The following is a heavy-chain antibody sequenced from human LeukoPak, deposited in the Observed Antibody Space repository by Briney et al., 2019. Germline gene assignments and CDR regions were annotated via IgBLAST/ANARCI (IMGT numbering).Heavy chain of an antibody. D-gene: IGHD1-26*01. CDR2: ISSSGSTI. CDR3: ARGLGKNDAFDI. Sequence: KPGGSLRLSCAASGFTFSDYYMSSIRQAPGKGLEWVSYISSSGSTIYYADSVKGRFTISSANAKNSLYLQMNSLRAEDTAVYYCARGLGKNDAFDIWGQGTMVTVSS. V-gene: IGHV3-11*01. CDR1: GFTFSDYY. J-gene: IGHJ3*02.